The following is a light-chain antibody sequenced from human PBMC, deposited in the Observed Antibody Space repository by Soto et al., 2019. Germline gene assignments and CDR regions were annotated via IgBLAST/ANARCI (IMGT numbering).Light chain of an antibody. J-gene: IGLJ3*02. V-gene: IGLV2-23*02. Sequence: QSALTQPASVSGSPGQSITISCTGTSSDVGSYNLVSWYQQHPGKAPKLMIYEVSKRPSGVSNRFSGSKSGNTASLTISGLQAEDEADYYCCSYACSSTWVFGGGTKHTVL. CDR3: CSYACSSTWV. CDR2: EVS. CDR1: SSDVGSYNL.